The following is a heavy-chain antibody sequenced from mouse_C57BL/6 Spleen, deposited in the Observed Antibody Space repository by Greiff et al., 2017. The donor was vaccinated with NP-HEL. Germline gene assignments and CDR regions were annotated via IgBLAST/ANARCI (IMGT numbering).Heavy chain of an antibody. CDR2: ISDGGSYT. CDR1: GFTFSSYA. Sequence: EVKLVESGGGLVKPGGSLKLSCAASGFTFSSYAMSWVRQTPEKRLEWVATISDGGSYTYYPDNVKGRFTISRDNAKNNLYLQMSHLKSEDTAMYYCARDEGDGYYVLDYWGQGTTLTVSS. D-gene: IGHD2-3*01. V-gene: IGHV5-4*01. CDR3: ARDEGDGYYVLDY. J-gene: IGHJ2*01.